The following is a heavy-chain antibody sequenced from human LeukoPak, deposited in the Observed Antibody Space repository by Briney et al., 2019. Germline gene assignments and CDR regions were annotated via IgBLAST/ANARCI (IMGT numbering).Heavy chain of an antibody. V-gene: IGHV3-7*01. CDR3: ARGSDFWSGYYLGY. J-gene: IGHJ4*02. Sequence: PGGSLRLSCAASGFTFSSYWMSWVRQAPGKGLEWVANIKQDGSEKYYVGSVKGRFTISRDNAKNSLYLQMNSLRAEDTAVYYCARGSDFWSGYYLGYWGQGTLVTVSS. D-gene: IGHD3-3*01. CDR1: GFTFSSYW. CDR2: IKQDGSEK.